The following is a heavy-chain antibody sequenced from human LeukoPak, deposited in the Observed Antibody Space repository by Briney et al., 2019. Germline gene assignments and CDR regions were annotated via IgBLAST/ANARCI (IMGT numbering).Heavy chain of an antibody. CDR1: GIIFSNYA. V-gene: IGHV3-23*01. CDR3: AKARYSGYGFDAFDM. Sequence: GGSLRLSCAASGIIFSNYAMSWVRQAPGKVPEWVSAISGGGRSTLYADSVKGRFTISRDNSKNTLYLQMNSLRAEDTAVYYCAKARYSGYGFDAFDMWGQGTMVTVSS. D-gene: IGHD5-12*01. CDR2: ISGGGRST. J-gene: IGHJ3*02.